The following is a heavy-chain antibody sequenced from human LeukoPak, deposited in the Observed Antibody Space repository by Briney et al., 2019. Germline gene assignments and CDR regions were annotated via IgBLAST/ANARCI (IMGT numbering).Heavy chain of an antibody. CDR2: IRSDGSNK. Sequence: GGSLRLSCAGSGFSFSSYGMHWVRQAPGKGLEWMAFIRSDGSNKYYADSVKGRFTISRDNAKNSLYLQMNSLRAEDTAVYYCARERYRFFDYWGQGTLVTVSS. J-gene: IGHJ4*02. V-gene: IGHV3-30*02. CDR1: GFSFSSYG. CDR3: ARERYRFFDY. D-gene: IGHD3-16*02.